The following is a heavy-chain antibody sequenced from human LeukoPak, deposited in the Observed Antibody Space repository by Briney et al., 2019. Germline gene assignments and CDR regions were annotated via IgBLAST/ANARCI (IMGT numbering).Heavy chain of an antibody. CDR2: MNPNSGNT. V-gene: IGHV1-8*01. Sequence: ASVKVSCKASGYTFTSYDINWVRQATGQGLEWMGWMNPNSGNTGYAQKFQGRVTMTRNTSISTAYMELSSLRSEDTAVYYCARGTPMSRSGWLLDDDYWGQGTLVTVSS. J-gene: IGHJ4*02. D-gene: IGHD6-19*01. CDR1: GYTFTSYD. CDR3: ARGTPMSRSGWLLDDDY.